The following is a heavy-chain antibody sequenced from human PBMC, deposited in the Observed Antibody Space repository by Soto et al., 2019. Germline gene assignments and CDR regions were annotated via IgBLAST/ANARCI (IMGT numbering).Heavy chain of an antibody. D-gene: IGHD3-16*01. V-gene: IGHV3-30-3*01. CDR2: ISYDGDKK. Sequence: QVQLVESGGGVVQPGRSLRLSCVASGFTFSHYAIHWVRQAPGKGLEWVAVISYDGDKKYYADSVKGRFTISRDNTKDTLNLQMNSLRTEATAVYYCAKDDSAGGSYFYGMDVWGQGTTVTVSS. CDR3: AKDDSAGGSYFYGMDV. CDR1: GFTFSHYA. J-gene: IGHJ6*02.